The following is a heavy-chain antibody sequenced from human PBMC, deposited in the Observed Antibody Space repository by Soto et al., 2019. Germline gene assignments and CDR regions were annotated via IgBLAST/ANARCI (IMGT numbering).Heavy chain of an antibody. J-gene: IGHJ4*02. D-gene: IGHD3-10*01. CDR2: IYYSGST. Sequence: SSETLSLTCTVSGGSISSYYWSWIRRPPGKGLEWIGYIYYSGSTNYNPSLKSRVTISVDTSKNQFSLKLSSVTAADTAVYYCARLWFGEFNLDYWGQGTLVTVSS. CDR1: GGSISSYY. CDR3: ARLWFGEFNLDY. V-gene: IGHV4-59*01.